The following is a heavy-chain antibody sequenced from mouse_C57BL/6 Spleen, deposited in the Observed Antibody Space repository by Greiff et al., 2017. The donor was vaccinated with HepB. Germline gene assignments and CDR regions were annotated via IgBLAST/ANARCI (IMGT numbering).Heavy chain of an antibody. CDR1: GFNIKNTY. V-gene: IGHV14-3*01. Sequence: VHVKQSVAELVRPGASVKLSCTASGFNIKNTYMHWVKQRPEQGLEWIGRIDPANGNTKYAPKFQGKATITADTSSNTAYLQLSSLTSEDTAIYYCARGVVTTGEAWFAYWGQGTLVTVSA. J-gene: IGHJ3*01. D-gene: IGHD2-2*01. CDR2: IDPANGNT. CDR3: ARGVVTTGEAWFAY.